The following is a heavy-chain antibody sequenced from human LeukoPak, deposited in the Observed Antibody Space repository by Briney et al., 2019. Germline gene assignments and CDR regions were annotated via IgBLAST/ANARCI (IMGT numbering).Heavy chain of an antibody. J-gene: IGHJ6*02. D-gene: IGHD6-13*01. CDR2: ISSGGSAV. CDR3: GRAGTNWYPPANYGMDV. CDR1: GFSLSDYG. V-gene: IGHV3-48*03. Sequence: PGGSLRLSCAASGFSLSDYGMTWARQAPGKGLEWVSFISSGGSAVYYADSVKGRFTISRDNAKNSLYLQMNSLRAEDTAVYYCGRAGTNWYPPANYGMDVWGQGTTVTVSS.